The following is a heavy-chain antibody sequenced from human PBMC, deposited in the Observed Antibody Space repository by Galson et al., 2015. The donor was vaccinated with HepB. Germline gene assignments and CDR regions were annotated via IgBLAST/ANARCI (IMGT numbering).Heavy chain of an antibody. V-gene: IGHV3-21*01. D-gene: IGHD3-22*01. J-gene: IGHJ6*02. CDR3: ARVGRYYYDSSGYYQENYYYYGMDV. CDR2: ISSSSSYI. Sequence: LEWVSSISSSSSYIYYADSVKGRFTISRDNAKNSLYLQMNSLRAEDTAVYYCARVGRYYYDSSGYYQENYYYYGMDVWGQGTTVTVSS.